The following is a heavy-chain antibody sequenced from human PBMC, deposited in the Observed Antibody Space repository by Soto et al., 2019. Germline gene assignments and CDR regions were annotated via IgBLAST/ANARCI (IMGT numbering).Heavy chain of an antibody. CDR3: ARLFGESHQNKYFQH. J-gene: IGHJ1*01. D-gene: IGHD3-10*01. CDR2: IYYSGST. V-gene: IGHV4-59*01. CDR1: GGSISSYY. Sequence: NPSETLSLTCTVSGGSISSYYWSWIRQPPGKGLEWIGYIYYSGSTNYNPSLKSRVTISVDTSKNQFSLKLSSVTAADTAVYYCARLFGESHQNKYFQHWGQGTLVTVSS.